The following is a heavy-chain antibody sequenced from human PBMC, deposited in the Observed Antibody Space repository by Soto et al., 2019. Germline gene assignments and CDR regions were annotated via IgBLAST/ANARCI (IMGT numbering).Heavy chain of an antibody. Sequence: SVKVSCKASGGTFSSYTISWVRQAPGQGLEWMGRIIPILGIANYAQKFQGRVTMTRDTSTSTVYMELSSLRSEDTAVYYCARDRYSSSSSGMDVWGQGNTVTVSS. CDR3: ARDRYSSSSSGMDV. CDR2: IIPILGIA. CDR1: GGTFSSYT. J-gene: IGHJ6*02. D-gene: IGHD6-13*01. V-gene: IGHV1-69*04.